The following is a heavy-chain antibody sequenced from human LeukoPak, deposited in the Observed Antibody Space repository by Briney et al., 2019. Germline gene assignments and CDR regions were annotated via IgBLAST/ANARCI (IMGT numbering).Heavy chain of an antibody. Sequence: SETLSLTCTVSGGSISSSSYYWGWIRQPPGKGLEWIGSIYYSGSTYYNPSLKSRVTISVDTSKNQFSLKLSSVTAADTAVYYCARPIGLLWFGELDYWGQGTLVTVSS. V-gene: IGHV4-39*01. D-gene: IGHD3-10*01. CDR1: GGSISSSSYY. CDR3: ARPIGLLWFGELDY. J-gene: IGHJ4*02. CDR2: IYYSGST.